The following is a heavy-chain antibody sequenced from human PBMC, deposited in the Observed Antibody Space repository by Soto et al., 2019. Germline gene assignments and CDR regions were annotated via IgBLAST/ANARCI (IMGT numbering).Heavy chain of an antibody. CDR3: AKGRGSSWYEVFDY. CDR2: ISYDGSNK. CDR1: GFTFSSYG. J-gene: IGHJ4*02. D-gene: IGHD6-13*01. Sequence: QVQLVESGGGVVQPGRSLRLSCAASGFTFSSYGMHWVRQAPGKGLEWVAVISYDGSNKYYADSVKGRFTISRDNSKNTLYLQMNSLRAEDTALYYCAKGRGSSWYEVFDYWGQGTLVTVSS. V-gene: IGHV3-30*18.